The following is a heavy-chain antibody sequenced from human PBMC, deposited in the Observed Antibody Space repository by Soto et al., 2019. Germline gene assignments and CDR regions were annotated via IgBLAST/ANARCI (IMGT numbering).Heavy chain of an antibody. D-gene: IGHD2-21*02. J-gene: IGHJ4*02. CDR1: GDTFTDYY. CDR3: ASGGHVVVVTAALDY. Sequence: QVQLMQSGAEVKKPGASVKVSCKASGDTFTDYYIHWVRQAPGQGLEWMGTVNPSGGHTTYAQHSRGGGTMTRDTSTSSLYMELTRLTSEDPAVYYCASGGHVVVVTAALDYWGPGTLVTVSS. V-gene: IGHV1-46*01. CDR2: VNPSGGHT.